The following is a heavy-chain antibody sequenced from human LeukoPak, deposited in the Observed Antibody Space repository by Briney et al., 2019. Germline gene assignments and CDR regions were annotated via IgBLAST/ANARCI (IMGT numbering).Heavy chain of an antibody. CDR3: AKDLGDIVVVPAVTLDY. V-gene: IGHV3-23*01. CDR1: GFTFSSYA. CDR2: ISGSGGST. Sequence: PGRSLRLSCAASGFTFSSYAMSWVRQAPGKGLEWVSAISGSGGSTYYADSVKGRFTISRDNSKNTLYLQMNSLRAEDTAVYYCAKDLGDIVVVPAVTLDYWGQGTLVTVSS. D-gene: IGHD2-2*01. J-gene: IGHJ4*02.